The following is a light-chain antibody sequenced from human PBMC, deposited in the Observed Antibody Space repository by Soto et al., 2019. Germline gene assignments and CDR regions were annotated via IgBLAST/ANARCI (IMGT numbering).Light chain of an antibody. CDR1: QSVSSSY. CDR3: QQYGSSPPLRLSWT. CDR2: GAS. Sequence: EIVLTQSPGTLSLSPGERATLSCRASQSVSSSYLAWYQQKPGQAPRLLIYGASSRATGIPDRFSGSGSGTDFTLTISRLEPEDFAVYYCQQYGSSPPLRLSWTFAQGTKVEIK. J-gene: IGKJ1*01. V-gene: IGKV3-20*01.